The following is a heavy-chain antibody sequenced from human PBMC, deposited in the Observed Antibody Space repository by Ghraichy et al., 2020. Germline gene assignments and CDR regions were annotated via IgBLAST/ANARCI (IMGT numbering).Heavy chain of an antibody. V-gene: IGHV4-59*01. J-gene: IGHJ4*02. CDR3: AATHSSSAPSFDY. CDR2: IYYSGST. D-gene: IGHD6-6*01. CDR1: GGSISSYY. Sequence: SETLSLTCTVSGGSISSYYWSWIRQPPGKGLEWIGYIYYSGSTNYNPSLKSRVTISVDTSKNQFSLKLSSVTAADTAVYYCAATHSSSAPSFDYWGQGTLVTVSS.